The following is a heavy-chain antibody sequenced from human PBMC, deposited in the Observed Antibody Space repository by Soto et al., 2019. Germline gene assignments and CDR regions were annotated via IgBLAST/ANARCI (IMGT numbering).Heavy chain of an antibody. V-gene: IGHV1-18*01. CDR1: GYTFTSYG. CDR3: ARGAKDSSGYYYPTSYYYYGMDV. CDR2: ISAYNGNT. J-gene: IGHJ6*02. D-gene: IGHD3-22*01. Sequence: EASVKVSCKASGYTFTSYGISWVRQAPGQGLEWMGWISAYNGNTNYAQKLQGRVTMTTDTSTSTAYMELRSLRSDDTAVYYCARGAKDSSGYYYPTSYYYYGMDVWGQGATVTVSS.